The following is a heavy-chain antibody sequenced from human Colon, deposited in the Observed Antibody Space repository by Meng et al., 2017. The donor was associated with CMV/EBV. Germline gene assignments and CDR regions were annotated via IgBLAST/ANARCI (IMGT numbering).Heavy chain of an antibody. CDR1: GFTFTSYS. CDR2: ISAYNGNT. Sequence: KASGFTFTSYSFTWVRQAPGQGLEWLGWISAYNGNTNYAQIVQGRVTMTTDPSTTTAYMELRNLRSDDTAVYYCARLNGGNSGDWFDPWGQGTLVTVSS. CDR3: ARLNGGNSGDWFDP. V-gene: IGHV1-18*04. J-gene: IGHJ5*02. D-gene: IGHD4-23*01.